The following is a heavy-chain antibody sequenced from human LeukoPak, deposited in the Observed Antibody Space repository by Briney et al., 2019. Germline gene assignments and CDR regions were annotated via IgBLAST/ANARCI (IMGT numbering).Heavy chain of an antibody. J-gene: IGHJ4*02. CDR3: ARDSLWFGELSPFDY. CDR2: ISSSSYI. D-gene: IGHD3-10*01. CDR1: GFTFSSYS. Sequence: GGSLRLSCAASGFTFSSYSMNWVRQAPGKGLEWVSSISSSSYIYYADSVKGRFTISRDNAKNSLYLQMNSLRAEDTAVYYCARDSLWFGELSPFDYWGQGTLVTVSS. V-gene: IGHV3-21*01.